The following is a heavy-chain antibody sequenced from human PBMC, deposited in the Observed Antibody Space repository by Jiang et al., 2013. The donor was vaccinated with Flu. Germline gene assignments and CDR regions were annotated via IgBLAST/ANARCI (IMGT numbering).Heavy chain of an antibody. D-gene: IGHD3-16*02. CDR2: ISGYNGNT. V-gene: IGHV1-18*04. CDR1: GYSFNSYG. Sequence: GAEVKKPGASVKVSCKTSGYSFNSYGITWVRQAPGQGLEWMGWISGYNGNTDYAQKFQGRVTMTTDTSTTTAYMELRGLRSGDTAVYYCAREGFITKILGDAFDIWGQGTMVTVSS. J-gene: IGHJ3*02. CDR3: AREGFITKILGDAFDI.